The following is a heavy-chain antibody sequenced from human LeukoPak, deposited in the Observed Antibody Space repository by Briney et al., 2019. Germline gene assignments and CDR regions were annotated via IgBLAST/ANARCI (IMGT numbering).Heavy chain of an antibody. CDR3: ARGCSGGSCDPWYFQH. Sequence: ASVKVSCKASGYTFTSYGISWVRQAPGQGLEWMGWISAYNGNTNYAQKLQGRVTMTTDTSTSTAYMELRSLRSDDTAVYYCARGCSGGSCDPWYFQHWGQGTLVTASS. J-gene: IGHJ1*01. CDR1: GYTFTSYG. CDR2: ISAYNGNT. D-gene: IGHD2-15*01. V-gene: IGHV1-18*04.